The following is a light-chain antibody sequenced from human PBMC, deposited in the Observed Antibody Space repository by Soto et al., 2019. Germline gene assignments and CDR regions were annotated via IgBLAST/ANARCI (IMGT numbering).Light chain of an antibody. V-gene: IGKV1-33*01. CDR1: QDISNY. Sequence: DIQMTQSPSSLSASVGDRVTITCQARQDISNYLNWYQQKPGKAPKLLIYDASNLETGVPSRFSGSGSGTDFTLTISSLQPEDIATYYCQQYDNLPPELTFGPGTKVDIK. CDR3: QQYDNLPPELT. CDR2: DAS. J-gene: IGKJ3*01.